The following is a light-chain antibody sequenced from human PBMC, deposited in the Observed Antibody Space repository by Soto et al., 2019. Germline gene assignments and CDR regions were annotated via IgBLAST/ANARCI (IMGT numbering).Light chain of an antibody. CDR3: SSYTSSSSYV. J-gene: IGLJ1*01. CDR2: DVT. Sequence: QSALTQPASVSGSPRQSITLLCTGTSSDVGGYNSVSWYQQHPGKAPKLMIHDVTNRPSGVSNRFSGSKSGNTASLTISGLQAEDEADYYCSSYTSSSSYVFGTGTKLTVL. V-gene: IGLV2-14*01. CDR1: SSDVGGYNS.